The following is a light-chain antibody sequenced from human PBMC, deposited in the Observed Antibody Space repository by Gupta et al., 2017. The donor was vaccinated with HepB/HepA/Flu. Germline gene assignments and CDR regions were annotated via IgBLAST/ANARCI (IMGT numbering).Light chain of an antibody. CDR2: KAS. CDR3: QRDNSYPWT. J-gene: IGKJ1*01. Sequence: DIQMTQSPSTLSASVGDRVTITCRASQSISTWVAWYQQKPGKAPNLLIYKASSLKTGVPSRFSGSGSGTEFTLTISSLQPDDFATYYCQRDNSYPWTFGQGTKVEMK. CDR1: QSISTW. V-gene: IGKV1-5*03.